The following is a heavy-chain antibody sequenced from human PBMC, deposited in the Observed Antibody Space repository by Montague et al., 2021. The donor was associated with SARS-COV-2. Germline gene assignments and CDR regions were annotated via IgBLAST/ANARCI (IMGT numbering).Heavy chain of an antibody. D-gene: IGHD6-19*01. V-gene: IGHV4-31*03. CDR3: ARIAMAATFDS. Sequence: TLSLTCTVSGDSISSGGYYWSWIRQHPGKGLEWLGYISSSGRSFYNPSLRSRLTISLDTSKNQFSLQLSSVTAADTALYYCARIAMAATFDSWGQGALVTVSS. J-gene: IGHJ4*02. CDR2: ISSSGRS. CDR1: GDSISSGGYY.